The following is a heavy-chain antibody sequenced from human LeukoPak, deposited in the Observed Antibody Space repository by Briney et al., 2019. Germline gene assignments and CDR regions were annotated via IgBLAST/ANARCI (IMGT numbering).Heavy chain of an antibody. CDR2: ITGSSTTI. Sequence: GGSLRLSCAASGFTFSSYEMNWVRQAPGKGLEWVSYITGSSTTIYYADSVKGRFTISRDNGENSLFLQMNSLRAEDTAVYYCARAAGEMATIRYWGQGTLSPSPQ. V-gene: IGHV3-48*03. J-gene: IGHJ4*02. D-gene: IGHD5-24*01. CDR1: GFTFSSYE. CDR3: ARAAGEMATIRY.